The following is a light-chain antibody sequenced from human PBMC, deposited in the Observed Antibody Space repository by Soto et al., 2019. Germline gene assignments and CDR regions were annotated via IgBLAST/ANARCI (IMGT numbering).Light chain of an antibody. Sequence: EFVLTQSPGTLSLSPGERATLSCRASQTVRNNYLAWYQQKPGQAPRLLIYDASSRATGIPDRFSGGGSGTDFTLTIRSLEPEDFAIYYCQQRANWPLTTFGHGTRLEI. J-gene: IGKJ5*01. CDR2: DAS. V-gene: IGKV3D-20*02. CDR3: QQRANWPLTT. CDR1: QTVRNNY.